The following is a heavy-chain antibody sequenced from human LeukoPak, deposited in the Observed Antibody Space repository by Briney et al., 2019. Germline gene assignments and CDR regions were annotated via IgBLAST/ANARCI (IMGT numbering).Heavy chain of an antibody. CDR3: ARPSSLSYWYFDL. V-gene: IGHV1-8*01. CDR1: GYTFTSYD. Sequence: ASVKVSCKASGYTFTSYDINWVRQATGQGLEWMGWMNPNSGNTGYAQKFQGRATMTTDTSTSTAYMELRSLRSDDTAVYYCARPSSLSYWYFDLWGRGTLVTVSS. D-gene: IGHD1-26*01. CDR2: MNPNSGNT. J-gene: IGHJ2*01.